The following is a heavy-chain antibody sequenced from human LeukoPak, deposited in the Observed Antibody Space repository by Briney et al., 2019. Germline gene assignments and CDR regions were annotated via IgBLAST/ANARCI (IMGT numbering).Heavy chain of an antibody. J-gene: IGHJ4*02. CDR1: GFTFSSYA. CDR2: ISGSGGST. D-gene: IGHD3-16*02. CDR3: AKKGPIDDYVWGSYLDY. V-gene: IGHV3-23*01. Sequence: GGSLRLSCAASGFTFSSYAMSWVRQAPGKGLEWVSAISGSGGSTYYADSVKGRFTISRDNSKNTLYLHMNSLRAEDTAVYYCAKKGPIDDYVWGSYLDYWGQGTLVTVSS.